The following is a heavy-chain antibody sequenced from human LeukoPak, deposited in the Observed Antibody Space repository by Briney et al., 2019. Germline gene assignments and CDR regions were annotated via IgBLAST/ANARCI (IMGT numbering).Heavy chain of an antibody. V-gene: IGHV1-2*02. J-gene: IGHJ6*03. CDR1: GYTFTDYY. D-gene: IGHD2-2*01. Sequence: ASVKVSCKTSGYTFTDYYMHWVRQAPGQGLEWMGWINPNSGGTNYAPKFQGRVTMTRDTSISTAYMELSRLRSDDTALYYCARGRLRSSRYYYYYMDVWGKGTTVTVSS. CDR2: INPNSGGT. CDR3: ARGRLRSSRYYYYYMDV.